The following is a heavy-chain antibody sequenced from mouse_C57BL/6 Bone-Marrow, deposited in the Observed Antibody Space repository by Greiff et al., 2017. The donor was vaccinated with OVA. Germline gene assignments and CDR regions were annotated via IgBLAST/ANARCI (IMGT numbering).Heavy chain of an antibody. D-gene: IGHD1-1*01. V-gene: IGHV3-1*01. CDR1: GYSITSGYD. CDR3: AREGVYGSREYYFDY. Sequence: EVQVVESGPGMVKPSQSLSLTCTVTGYSITSGYDWHWIRHFPGNKLEWMGYISYSGSTNYNPSLKSRISITHDTSKNHFFLKLNSVTTEDTATYYCAREGVYGSREYYFDYWGQGTTLTVSS. J-gene: IGHJ2*01. CDR2: ISYSGST.